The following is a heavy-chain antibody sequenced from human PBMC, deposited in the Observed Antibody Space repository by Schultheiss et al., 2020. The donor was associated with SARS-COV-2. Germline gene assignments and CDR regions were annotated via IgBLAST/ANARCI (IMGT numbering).Heavy chain of an antibody. V-gene: IGHV3-74*01. D-gene: IGHD2-2*01. Sequence: GESLKISCAASGFTFSSYAMSWVRQAPGKGPVWVSRINRDGSSTSHADSVKGRFTISRDNSKNTLYLQMGSLRAEDMAVYYCARDQYGNLDYWGQGTLVTVSS. J-gene: IGHJ4*02. CDR2: INRDGSST. CDR3: ARDQYGNLDY. CDR1: GFTFSSYA.